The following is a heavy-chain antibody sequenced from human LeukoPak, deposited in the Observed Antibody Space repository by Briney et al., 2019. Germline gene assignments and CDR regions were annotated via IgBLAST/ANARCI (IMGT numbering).Heavy chain of an antibody. CDR3: ARVGFPYSSSWYFLDP. CDR2: IIPIFGTA. D-gene: IGHD6-13*01. CDR1: GYTLTELS. Sequence: SVTVSCKVSGYTLTELSMHWVRQAPGQGLEWMGGIIPIFGTANYAQKFQGRVTITADESTSTAYMELSSLRSEDTAVYYCARVGFPYSSSWYFLDPWGQGTLVTVSS. V-gene: IGHV1-69*13. J-gene: IGHJ5*02.